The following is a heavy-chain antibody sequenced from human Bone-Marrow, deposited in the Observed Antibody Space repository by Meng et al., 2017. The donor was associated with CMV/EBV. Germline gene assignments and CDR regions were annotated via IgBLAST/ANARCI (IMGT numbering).Heavy chain of an antibody. CDR2: IYYSGST. CDR3: ARDSLINCSSTSCPYYYYGMDV. D-gene: IGHD2-2*01. CDR1: GGSISSYY. V-gene: IGHV4-59*12. J-gene: IGHJ6*02. Sequence: SETLSLTCTVSGGSISSYYWSWIRQPPGKGLEWIGYIYYSGSTNYNPSLKSRVTITVDTSKNQFPLKLSSVTAADTAVYYCARDSLINCSSTSCPYYYYGMDVWGQGTTVTVSS.